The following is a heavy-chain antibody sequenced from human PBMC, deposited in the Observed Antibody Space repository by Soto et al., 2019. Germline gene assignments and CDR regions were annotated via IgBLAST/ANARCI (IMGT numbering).Heavy chain of an antibody. CDR2: IWYDGSNK. D-gene: IGHD6-13*01. J-gene: IGHJ3*02. CDR1: GFTFSSYG. V-gene: IGHV3-33*01. Sequence: GGSLRLSCAASGFTFSSYGMHWVRQAPGKGLEWVAVIWYDGSNKYYADSVKGRFTISRDNSKNTLYLQMNSLRAEDTAVYYCARERLMQQLAGDAFDIWGQGTMVTVSS. CDR3: ARERLMQQLAGDAFDI.